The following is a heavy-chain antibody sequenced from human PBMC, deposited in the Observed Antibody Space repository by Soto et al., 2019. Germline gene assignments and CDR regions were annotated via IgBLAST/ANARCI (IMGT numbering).Heavy chain of an antibody. J-gene: IGHJ3*02. CDR2: IWYDGSNK. D-gene: IGHD5-18*01. CDR1: GFTFSIYG. Sequence: GGSLRLSFAASGFTFSIYGMHWVLQAPGKGLEWVALIWYDGSNKYYGDYVKGRLNISRDNSKNKLYMKMNRLRAEDTAVYYCARALWDDDAFDIWGQGTMVTVSS. CDR3: ARALWDDDAFDI. V-gene: IGHV3-33*01.